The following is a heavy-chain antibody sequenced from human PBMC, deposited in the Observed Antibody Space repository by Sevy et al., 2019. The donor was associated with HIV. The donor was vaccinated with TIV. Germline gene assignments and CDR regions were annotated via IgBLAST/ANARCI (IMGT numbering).Heavy chain of an antibody. CDR1: GFTFSNAW. CDR3: TTDHRRDGIVVVRCEY. V-gene: IGHV3-15*01. D-gene: IGHD2-15*01. J-gene: IGHJ4*02. CDR2: IRSKAGGGTT. Sequence: GGSLRLSCAASGFTFSNAWMSWVRQSPGKGLEWVGRIRSKAGGGTTDYGTIVKGKFTISRDDSRHIIYLQLNSLETEDTAVAYCTTDHRRDGIVVVRCEYWGQGTLVTVSS.